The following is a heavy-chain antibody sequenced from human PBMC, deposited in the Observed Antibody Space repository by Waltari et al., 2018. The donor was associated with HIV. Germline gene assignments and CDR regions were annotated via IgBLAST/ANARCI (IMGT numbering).Heavy chain of an antibody. J-gene: IGHJ3*02. CDR2: ITSHGKNT. Sequence: EVQLVESGGGLVQPGGSLRLPFSASGFPFRNYPIHWVRQAPGKGLEYVAAITSHGKNTYYVDSVKGRFTISRDNSKNMLYLQMRSLRAEDTALYYCVKDSGYNSSGGAFDIWGQGTMVIVSS. D-gene: IGHD3-22*01. CDR1: GFPFRNYP. V-gene: IGHV3-64D*06. CDR3: VKDSGYNSSGGAFDI.